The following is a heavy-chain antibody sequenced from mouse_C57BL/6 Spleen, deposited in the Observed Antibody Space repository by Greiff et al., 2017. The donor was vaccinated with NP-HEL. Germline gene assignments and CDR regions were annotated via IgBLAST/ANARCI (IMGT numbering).Heavy chain of an antibody. Sequence: VQLQQSGAELVRPGASVKLSCKASGYTFTDYYINWVKQRPGQGLEWIARIYPGSGNTYYNEKFKGKATLTAEKSSSTAYMQLSSLTSEDSAVYFCARSTVVAHWYFDVWGTGTTVTVSS. D-gene: IGHD1-1*01. CDR2: IYPGSGNT. V-gene: IGHV1-76*01. CDR3: ARSTVVAHWYFDV. J-gene: IGHJ1*03. CDR1: GYTFTDYY.